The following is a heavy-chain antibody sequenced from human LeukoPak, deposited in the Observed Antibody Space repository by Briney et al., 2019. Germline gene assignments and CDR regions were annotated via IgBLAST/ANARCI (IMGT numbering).Heavy chain of an antibody. J-gene: IGHJ6*02. CDR1: GGSFSSYY. V-gene: IGHV4-34*01. CDR2: INHSGST. Sequence: SETLSLTCAVYGGSFSSYYWSWIRQPPGKGLEWIGEINHSGSTNYNPSLKSRVTISVDTSKNQFSLKLSSVTAADTAVYYCARLFDGGKLGRYYYYGMDVWGQGTTVTVSS. CDR3: ARLFDGGKLGRYYYYGMDV. D-gene: IGHD7-27*01.